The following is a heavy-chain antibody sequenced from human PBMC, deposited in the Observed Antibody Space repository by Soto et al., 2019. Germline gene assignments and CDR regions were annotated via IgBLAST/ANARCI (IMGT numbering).Heavy chain of an antibody. CDR3: ARGRYGDY. CDR2: ISAHNGNT. V-gene: IGHV1-18*01. Sequence: QVNLVQSGAEVKKPGASVKVSCKGSGYAFTTYGITWVRQAPGQGLEWMGWISAHNGNTNYAQKLQGRVTVTRDTSTSTAYMELRRLRSDDTAVYYCARGRYGDYWGHGALVTVSS. J-gene: IGHJ4*01. D-gene: IGHD1-1*01. CDR1: GYAFTTYG.